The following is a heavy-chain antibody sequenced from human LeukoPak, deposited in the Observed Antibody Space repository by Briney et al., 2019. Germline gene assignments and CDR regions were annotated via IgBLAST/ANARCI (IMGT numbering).Heavy chain of an antibody. CDR1: GYGFSSYW. J-gene: IGHJ4*02. D-gene: IGHD4-23*01. CDR2: ICPGDSDT. Sequence: GEPLNLSCKGSGYGFSSYWIGWVRQMPGKGLEYMGIICPGDSDTRYSQSFQGQVTISADKSITTAYLQWSSLKASDTAMYYCARHTTVGGSLRFDYWGQGTLVSVSS. V-gene: IGHV5-51*01. CDR3: ARHTTVGGSLRFDY.